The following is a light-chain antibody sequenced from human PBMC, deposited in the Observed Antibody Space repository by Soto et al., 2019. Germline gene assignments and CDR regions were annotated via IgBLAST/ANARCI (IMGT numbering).Light chain of an antibody. CDR3: QQRSDWPST. CDR1: QSVSRY. V-gene: IGKV3-11*01. Sequence: EIVLTQSPATLSLSPGARATLSCRASQSVSRYLAWYQQKPGQAPRLLIYDASNRATGIPARFSGSGSGTDFTLTISRLEPEDFAVYYCQQRSDWPSTFGGGTKVQIK. J-gene: IGKJ4*01. CDR2: DAS.